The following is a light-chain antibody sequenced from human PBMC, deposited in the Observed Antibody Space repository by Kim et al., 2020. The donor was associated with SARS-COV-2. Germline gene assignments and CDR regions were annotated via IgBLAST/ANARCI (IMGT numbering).Light chain of an antibody. CDR1: NIGSKS. CDR3: QVWDSYSDHPYV. Sequence: PGKTSRIPCGGTNIGSKSVPGYKQKPGQAPVLVIYHDSARPSGIPERFSGSNSGNTATLTISRVEAGDEADYYCQVWDSYSDHPYVFGTGTKVTVL. J-gene: IGLJ1*01. CDR2: HDS. V-gene: IGLV3-21*04.